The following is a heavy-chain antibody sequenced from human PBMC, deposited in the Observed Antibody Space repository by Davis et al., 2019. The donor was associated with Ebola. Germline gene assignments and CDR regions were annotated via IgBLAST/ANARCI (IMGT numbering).Heavy chain of an antibody. CDR2: INHSGNT. D-gene: IGHD4-17*01. J-gene: IGHJ4*02. CDR1: GGSFSGYY. Sequence: SETLSLTCAVYGGSFSGYYWSWIRQPPGKGLEWIGEINHSGNTNFSPSLKSRVTISVDTSKNQFSLRLSSVTAADTAVYYCARGGPTVTAYVKFDFWGQGTLVTVSS. V-gene: IGHV4-34*01. CDR3: ARGGPTVTAYVKFDF.